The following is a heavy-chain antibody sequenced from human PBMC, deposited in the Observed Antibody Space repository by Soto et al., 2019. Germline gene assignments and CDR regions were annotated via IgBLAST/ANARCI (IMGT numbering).Heavy chain of an antibody. CDR1: GGSISSGEYY. CDR3: AREKVPGYIHHTYFDP. Sequence: QVQLQESGPGLVKPSQTLSLTCTVSGGSISSGEYYWSWIRQSPGKGLEWIGYNYYSGSTYYNPSLQSRVTILIDTSKNQFFLKLSSVTAADMAVYFCAREKVPGYIHHTYFDPWGQGTLVTVSS. D-gene: IGHD3-16*02. CDR2: NYYSGST. V-gene: IGHV4-30-4*01. J-gene: IGHJ5*02.